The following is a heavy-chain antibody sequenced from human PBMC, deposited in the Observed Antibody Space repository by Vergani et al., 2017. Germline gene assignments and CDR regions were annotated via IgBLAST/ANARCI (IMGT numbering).Heavy chain of an antibody. CDR3: ARSPGVMAYYFDS. CDR1: GFSLTTTGLA. J-gene: IGHJ4*02. Sequence: QITLKESGPTLVKPTQSLTLTCTFSGFSLTTTGLAVGWIRQPPGKALEWLALIYWNDNTHYSPSLETRLTISKDTSKNQVVLKIIDVDPADSATYYCARSPGVMAYYFDSWGQGIQVAVSS. CDR2: IYWNDNT. D-gene: IGHD3-16*01. V-gene: IGHV2-5*01.